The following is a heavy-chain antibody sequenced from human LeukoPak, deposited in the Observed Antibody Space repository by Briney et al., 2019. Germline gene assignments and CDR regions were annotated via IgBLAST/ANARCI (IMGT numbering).Heavy chain of an antibody. D-gene: IGHD6-6*01. CDR1: GFTFSSYA. V-gene: IGHV3-30*18. CDR2: VSYDGSNK. J-gene: IGHJ4*02. CDR3: AKDGQYSSSSSYYFDY. Sequence: GGSLRLSCAASGFTFSSYAMHWVRQAPGKGPEWVAVVSYDGSNKYYADSVKDRFTISRDNSKNTLYLQMNSLRAEDTAVYYCAKDGQYSSSSSYYFDYWGQGALVTVSS.